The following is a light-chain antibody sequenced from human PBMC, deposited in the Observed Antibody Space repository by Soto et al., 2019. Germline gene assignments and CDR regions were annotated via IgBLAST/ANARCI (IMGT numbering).Light chain of an antibody. J-gene: IGKJ4*01. CDR1: QGINSY. Sequence: DIQLTQSPSFLSPSVGDRVTITCRASQGINSYLAWYQQKPGTAPNLLIYAASTLQSGVPSRFSGSGSGTEFTLTISSLQPEDFGTYYCQQLATYPLTFCGGTKVEI. V-gene: IGKV1-9*01. CDR2: AAS. CDR3: QQLATYPLT.